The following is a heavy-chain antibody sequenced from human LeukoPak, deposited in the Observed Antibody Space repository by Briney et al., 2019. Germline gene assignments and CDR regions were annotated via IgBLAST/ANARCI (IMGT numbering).Heavy chain of an antibody. CDR1: GGTFSSYA. CDR3: ARGDILTGSWDFDI. CDR2: TIPIFGTA. D-gene: IGHD3-9*01. Sequence: SVKVSCKASGGTFSSYAISWVRQAPGQGLEWMGGTIPIFGTANYAQKFQGRVTITADESTSTAYMELSSLRSEDTAVYYCARGDILTGSWDFDIWGQGTMVTVSS. V-gene: IGHV1-69*13. J-gene: IGHJ3*02.